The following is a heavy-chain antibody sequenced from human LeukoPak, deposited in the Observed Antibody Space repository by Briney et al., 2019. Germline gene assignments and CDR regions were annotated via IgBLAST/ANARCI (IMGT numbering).Heavy chain of an antibody. CDR2: INHSGST. CDR3: ARHVLRYFDWLLLWDY. D-gene: IGHD3-9*01. J-gene: IGHJ4*02. V-gene: IGHV4-34*01. Sequence: PSETLSLTCAVYGGSFSGYYWSRIRQPPGKGLEWIGEINHSGSTNYNPSLKSRVTISVDTSKNQFSLKLSSVTAADTAVYYCARHVLRYFDWLLLWDYWGQGTLVTVSS. CDR1: GGSFSGYY.